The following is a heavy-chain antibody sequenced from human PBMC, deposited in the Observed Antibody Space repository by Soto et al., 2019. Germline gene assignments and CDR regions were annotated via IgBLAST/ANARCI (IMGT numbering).Heavy chain of an antibody. CDR3: ASYFNTRFDY. CDR1: GCTFTRYT. V-gene: IGHV1-3*01. Sequence: ASVKVSCKASGCTFTRYTIHWVRQAPGQRLEWMGWINAGNGNTEYSQKFQGRVTVTRDTSASTAYMELSSLRSEDTAVYYCASYFNTRFDYWGQGTLVTVSS. J-gene: IGHJ4*02. CDR2: INAGNGNT. D-gene: IGHD1-26*01.